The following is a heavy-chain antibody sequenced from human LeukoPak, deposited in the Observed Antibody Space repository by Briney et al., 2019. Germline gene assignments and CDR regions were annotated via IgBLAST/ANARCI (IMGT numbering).Heavy chain of an antibody. CDR2: IYTSGST. Sequence: SQTLSLTCTVSGASITTGSYYWNWIRQPAGKGLEWIGRIYTSGSTNYNPSLKSRITMSIDKSNNHFSLKMTSVTAADTAMYYCARDFASEQPGRRHIRFDPWGQGTLVTVSS. D-gene: IGHD1-26*01. J-gene: IGHJ5*02. CDR1: GASITTGSYY. CDR3: ARDFASEQPGRRHIRFDP. V-gene: IGHV4-61*02.